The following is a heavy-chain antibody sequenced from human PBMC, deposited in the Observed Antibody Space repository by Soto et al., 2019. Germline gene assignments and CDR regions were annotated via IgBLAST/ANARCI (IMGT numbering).Heavy chain of an antibody. D-gene: IGHD3-3*01. CDR1: GGSISSISYY. Sequence: SSETLSLTCTVSGGSISSISYYWGWIRQPPGKGLEWIGKINHSGSTYYNPSLKSRVTISVDTSKNQFSLKLSSVTAADTAVYYCARGRLRFLEGKFGSNWFDPWGQGTLVTVSS. J-gene: IGHJ5*02. CDR3: ARGRLRFLEGKFGSNWFDP. CDR2: INHSGST. V-gene: IGHV4-39*01.